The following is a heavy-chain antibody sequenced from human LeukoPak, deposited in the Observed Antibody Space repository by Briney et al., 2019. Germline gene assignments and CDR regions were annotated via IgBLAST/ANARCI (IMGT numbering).Heavy chain of an antibody. J-gene: IGHJ5*02. Sequence: GGSLRLSCAASGFTFSSYSMNWVRQAPGKGLEWDSSISSSSSYIYYADSVKGRFTISRDNSNNTLYLQMNSLGAEDTAIYYCARVVPRRYYDQPSNKFDPWGQGTLVTVSS. CDR1: GFTFSSYS. D-gene: IGHD3-22*01. V-gene: IGHV3-21*04. CDR3: ARVVPRRYYDQPSNKFDP. CDR2: ISSSSSYI.